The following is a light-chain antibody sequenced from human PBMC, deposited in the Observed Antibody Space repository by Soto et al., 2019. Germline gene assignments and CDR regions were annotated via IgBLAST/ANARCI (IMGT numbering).Light chain of an antibody. CDR3: QQYGSSPLFT. V-gene: IGKV3-20*01. CDR2: GAS. CDR1: QSVSSSY. Sequence: EIVLTQSPGTLSLSPGERATLSCRASQSVSSSYLAWFQQKPGQAPRLLIYGASGRATGIPDRFSGSGSGTAFTLTISRLGPEDFAVYYCQQYGSSPLFTFGPGTKVDIK. J-gene: IGKJ3*01.